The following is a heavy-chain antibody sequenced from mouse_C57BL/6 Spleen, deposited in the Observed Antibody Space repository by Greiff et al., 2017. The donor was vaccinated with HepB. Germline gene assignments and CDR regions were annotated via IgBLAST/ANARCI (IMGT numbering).Heavy chain of an antibody. D-gene: IGHD1-1*01. J-gene: IGHJ1*03. V-gene: IGHV1-18*01. Sequence: VQLQQSGPELVKPGASVKIPCKASGYTFTDYNMDWVKQSHGKSLEWIGDINPNNGGTIYNQKFKGKATLTVDKSSSTAYMELRSLTSEDTAVYYCARGGILLRLWYFDVWGTGTTVTVSS. CDR2: INPNNGGT. CDR1: GYTFTDYN. CDR3: ARGGILLRLWYFDV.